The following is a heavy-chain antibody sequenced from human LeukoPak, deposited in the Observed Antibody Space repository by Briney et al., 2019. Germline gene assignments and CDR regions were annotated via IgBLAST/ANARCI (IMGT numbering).Heavy chain of an antibody. J-gene: IGHJ4*02. CDR1: GGSITTYY. CDR2: IYYSGST. CDR3: ARGNAN. Sequence: NASETLSLTCIVSGGSITTYYWSWIRQPPGKGLEWIGYIYYSGSTNYNPSLKSRVTISLDTSKKQFFLKLSSVTAADTAMYYCARGNANWGQGTLVTVSS. V-gene: IGHV4-59*01.